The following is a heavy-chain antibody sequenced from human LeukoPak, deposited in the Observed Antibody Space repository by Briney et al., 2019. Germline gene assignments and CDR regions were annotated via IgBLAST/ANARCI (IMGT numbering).Heavy chain of an antibody. V-gene: IGHV3-7*03. D-gene: IGHD3-16*01. J-gene: IGHJ4*02. CDR2: IKQDGSEK. CDR3: ARDHPFGYFDY. Sequence: GGSLRLSCAASGFTFSSYWMNWARQAPGKGLEWVANIKQDGSEKYYVDSVKGRFTISRDNAKNSLYLQMNSLRAEDTAVYYCARDHPFGYFDYWGQGTLVTVSS. CDR1: GFTFSSYW.